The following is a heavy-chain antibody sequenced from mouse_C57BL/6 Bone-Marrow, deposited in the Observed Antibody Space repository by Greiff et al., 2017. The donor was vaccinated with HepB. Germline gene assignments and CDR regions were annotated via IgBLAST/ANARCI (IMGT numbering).Heavy chain of an antibody. CDR2: INPSSGYT. Sequence: QVQLKVSGAELARPGASVKMSCKASGYTFTSYTMHWVKQRPGQGLEWIGYINPSSGYTKYNQKFKDKATLTADKSSSTAYMQLSSLTSEDSAVYYCAFYDYDYFDYWGQGTTLTVSS. D-gene: IGHD2-4*01. J-gene: IGHJ2*01. CDR3: AFYDYDYFDY. V-gene: IGHV1-4*01. CDR1: GYTFTSYT.